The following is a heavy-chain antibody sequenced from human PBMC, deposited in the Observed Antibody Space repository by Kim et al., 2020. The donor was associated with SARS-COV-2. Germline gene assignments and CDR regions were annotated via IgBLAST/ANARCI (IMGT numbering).Heavy chain of an antibody. CDR3: ARVRRITIFGVVITDAFDI. Sequence: SETLSLTCTVSGGSISSYYWSWIRQPPGKGLEWIGYIYYSGRTNYNPSLKSRVTISVATSKNQFSLKLSSVTAADTAVYYCARVRRITIFGVVITDAFDIWGQGTMVTVST. CDR2: IYYSGRT. V-gene: IGHV4-59*01. CDR1: GGSISSYY. J-gene: IGHJ3*02. D-gene: IGHD3-3*01.